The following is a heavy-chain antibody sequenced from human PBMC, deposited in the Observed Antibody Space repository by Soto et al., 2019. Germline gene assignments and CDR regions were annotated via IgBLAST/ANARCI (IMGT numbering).Heavy chain of an antibody. D-gene: IGHD5-18*01. CDR1: GFIVIATS. V-gene: IGHV3-53*01. Sequence: GGSLRLSFLVSGFIVIATSIFWVGKATGKGLEWVSLMHRGGTTDNADSVKGRFTTSRDKSKNTLYLHMNGLRVEDTAVYYCARVNTTLVDHFDCWGQGTLVTVSS. CDR3: ARVNTTLVDHFDC. J-gene: IGHJ4*02. CDR2: MHRGGTT.